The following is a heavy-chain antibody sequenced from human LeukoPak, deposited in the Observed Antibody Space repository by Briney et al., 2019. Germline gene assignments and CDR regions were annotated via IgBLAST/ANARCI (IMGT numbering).Heavy chain of an antibody. CDR1: GGSMSSGTYY. D-gene: IGHD1-26*01. CDR3: ARGYSGSYFWPPFFDY. Sequence: TSQTLSLTCTVSGGSMSSGTYYWSWIRQPAGKGLEWIGRIYSSGSTNYNPSLKSRVTISLDTSKNQFSLNLSSLTAADTAVYYCARGYSGSYFWPPFFDYWGQGTLVTVSS. CDR2: IYSSGST. J-gene: IGHJ4*02. V-gene: IGHV4-61*02.